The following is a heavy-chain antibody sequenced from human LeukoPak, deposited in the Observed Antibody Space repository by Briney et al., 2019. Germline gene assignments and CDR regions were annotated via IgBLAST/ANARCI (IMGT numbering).Heavy chain of an antibody. CDR1: GGSISSGGYS. D-gene: IGHD6-13*01. CDR3: AAHLAAAGHPEDVVAFDI. V-gene: IGHV4-30-2*01. J-gene: IGHJ3*02. CDR2: IYHSGST. Sequence: SQTLSLTCAVSGGSISSGGYSWSWIRQPPGKGLEWIGYIYHSGSTYYNPSLKSRVTISVDRSKNQFSLKLSSVTAADTAVYYCAAHLAAAGHPEDVVAFDIWGQGTMVTISS.